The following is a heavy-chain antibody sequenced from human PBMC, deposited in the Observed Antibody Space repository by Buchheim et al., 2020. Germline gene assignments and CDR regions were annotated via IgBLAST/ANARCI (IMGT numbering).Heavy chain of an antibody. J-gene: IGHJ4*02. V-gene: IGHV1-8*01. CDR3: ARGRGFYFPFY. CDR2: INTATGDT. Sequence: QVRLVQSGAEVKKPGASVKVSCKASGYSFTSFDINWVRQATGQGLEWMGGINTATGDTAYAQKFQGRVNLTRDTPITTAYLELGALTSADTAVYYCARGRGFYFPFYWGQGTL. CDR1: GYSFTSFD. D-gene: IGHD2/OR15-2a*01.